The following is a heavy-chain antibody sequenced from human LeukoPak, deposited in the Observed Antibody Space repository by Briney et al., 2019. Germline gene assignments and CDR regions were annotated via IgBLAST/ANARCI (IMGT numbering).Heavy chain of an antibody. D-gene: IGHD6-19*01. J-gene: IGHJ4*02. CDR3: ARGRSGWYHNFDY. V-gene: IGHV3-11*04. CDR1: GFSVRSNY. Sequence: GGSLRLSCAASGFSVRSNYMSWVRQAPGKGLEWVSVIYSGGSTYSGGGTYYADSVKGRFTISRDNAKNSLYLQMNSLRAEDTAVYYCARGRSGWYHNFDYWGQGTLVTVSS. CDR2: IYSGGSTYSGGGT.